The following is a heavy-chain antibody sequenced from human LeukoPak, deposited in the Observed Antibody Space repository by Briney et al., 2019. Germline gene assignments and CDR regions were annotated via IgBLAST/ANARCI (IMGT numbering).Heavy chain of an antibody. J-gene: IGHJ6*02. V-gene: IGHV3-13*01. CDR2: IGTAGDT. CDR3: ARGEDVDTAMLSGGMDV. Sequence: GGSLRLSCAASGFIFSGYSLNWVRQATGKGLEWVSAIGTAGDTYYPGSVKGRFTISRENAKNSLYLQMNSLRAGDTAVYYCARGEDVDTAMLSGGMDVWGQGTTVTVSS. D-gene: IGHD5-18*01. CDR1: GFIFSGYS.